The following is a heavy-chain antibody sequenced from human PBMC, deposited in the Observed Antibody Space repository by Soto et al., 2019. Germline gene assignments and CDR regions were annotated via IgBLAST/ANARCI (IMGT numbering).Heavy chain of an antibody. V-gene: IGHV4-4*07. CDR3: ARDGGYCSGGSCPNWFDP. Sequence: SETLSLTCTVSGGSISSYYWSWIRQPAGKGLEWIGRIYTSGSTNYNPSLKSRVTMSVDTSKNQFSLKLSSVTAADTAVYYCARDGGYCSGGSCPNWFDPWGQGTLVTVSS. J-gene: IGHJ5*02. D-gene: IGHD2-15*01. CDR2: IYTSGST. CDR1: GGSISSYY.